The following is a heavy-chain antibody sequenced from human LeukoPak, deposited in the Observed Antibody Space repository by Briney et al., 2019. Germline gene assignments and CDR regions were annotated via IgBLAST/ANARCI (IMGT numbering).Heavy chain of an antibody. Sequence: GASVKVSCKASGYTFTSYDINWVRQATGQGLEWMGWMNPNSGNTGYAQKFQGRVTMTRNTSISTAYMELSSLRSEDTAVYYCAGTIVGATDFDYWGQGTLVTVSS. V-gene: IGHV1-8*01. CDR1: GYTFTSYD. J-gene: IGHJ4*02. CDR3: AGTIVGATDFDY. D-gene: IGHD1-26*01. CDR2: MNPNSGNT.